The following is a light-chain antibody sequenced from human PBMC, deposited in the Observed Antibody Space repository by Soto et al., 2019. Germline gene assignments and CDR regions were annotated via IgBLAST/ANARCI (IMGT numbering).Light chain of an antibody. CDR2: GAS. V-gene: IGKV3-15*01. CDR1: QSVSSN. Sequence: IVMTQSPATLSVSPGERATLSCRASQSVSSNLAWYQQKPGQAPRLLIYGASTRATGIPARFSGSGSGTKFTLTISSLQSEDFAVYYCQQYNNWPPPYTFGQGTKVDIK. CDR3: QQYNNWPPPYT. J-gene: IGKJ2*01.